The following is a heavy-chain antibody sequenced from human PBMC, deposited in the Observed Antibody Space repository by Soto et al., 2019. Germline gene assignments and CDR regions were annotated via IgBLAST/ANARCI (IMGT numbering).Heavy chain of an antibody. J-gene: IGHJ4*02. CDR3: AGEVGGTGLQF. CDR2: IIPMFGIV. Sequence: QVQLVQSGTEARKPGSSVKVSCETSGGNFNNYGFNWVRQVPGQRLEWMGGIIPMFGIVKVGQIFQPRVAFRADRATGKAYIELTRLRPEDTAVYYCAGEVGGTGLQFWVQGTLVIVSS. V-gene: IGHV1-69*12. CDR1: GGNFNNYG. D-gene: IGHD3-10*01.